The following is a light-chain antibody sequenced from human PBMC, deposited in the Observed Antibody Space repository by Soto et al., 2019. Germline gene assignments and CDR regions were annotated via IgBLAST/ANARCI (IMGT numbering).Light chain of an antibody. V-gene: IGLV2-14*01. CDR2: EVS. J-gene: IGLJ2*01. CDR1: SSDVGGYNY. Sequence: QSALTQPASVSGSPGQSITISCTGTSSDVGGYNYVSWFQQHPGKAPKLMIYEVSNRPSGVSNRFCGSKSGNTASLTISGLQAEDEADYYCSSYTSSSTLVVFGGGTKLTVL. CDR3: SSYTSSSTLVV.